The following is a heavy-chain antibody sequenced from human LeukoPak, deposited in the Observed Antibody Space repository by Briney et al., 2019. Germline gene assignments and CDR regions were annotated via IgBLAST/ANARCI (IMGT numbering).Heavy chain of an antibody. CDR3: ARGNSYGFDY. D-gene: IGHD5-18*01. V-gene: IGHV1-2*06. J-gene: IGHJ4*02. Sequence: GASVKVSCKASGYTFTGYFIHWVRQAPGQGLEWMGRINPNSGGTNSAQKFQGRVTMTRDTSISTAYMELSRLRSDDTAVYYCARGNSYGFDYWGQGTLVTVSP. CDR1: GYTFTGYF. CDR2: INPNSGGT.